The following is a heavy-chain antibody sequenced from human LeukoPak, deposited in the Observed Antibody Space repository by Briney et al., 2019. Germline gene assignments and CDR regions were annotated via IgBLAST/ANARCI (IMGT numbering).Heavy chain of an antibody. D-gene: IGHD5-12*01. CDR1: GFTFTDYY. J-gene: IGHJ4*02. V-gene: IGHV1-2*02. CDR2: INPNSGDT. Sequence: ASVKVSCKASGFTFTDYYMHWVRQAPGQGLEWMGWINPNSGDTNSAQKFQNRVTMTRDTSISTAYLQWSSLKASDTAMYYCARLPGIVATIERYFDYWGQGTLVTVSS. CDR3: ARLPGIVATIERYFDY.